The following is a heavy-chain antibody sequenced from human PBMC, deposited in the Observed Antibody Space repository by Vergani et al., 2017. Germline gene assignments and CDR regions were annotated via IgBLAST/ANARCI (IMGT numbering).Heavy chain of an antibody. D-gene: IGHD1-1*01. CDR2: IYPADSDT. CDR1: EYSFGNYW. J-gene: IGHJ4*02. Sequence: EVELVQSGPEMRKPGESLKISCKGSEYSFGNYWISWVRQMPGKGLEWMGIIYPADSDTRYSPSFQGQVTISADKSLSTAFLQWDSLKASDTALYYCARHTTYTDSWGQGTLVTVSS. V-gene: IGHV5-51*01. CDR3: ARHTTYTDS.